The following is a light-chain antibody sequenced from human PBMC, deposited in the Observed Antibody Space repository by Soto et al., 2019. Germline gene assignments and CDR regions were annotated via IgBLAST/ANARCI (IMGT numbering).Light chain of an antibody. V-gene: IGKV3-20*01. CDR2: DAS. CDR1: QSVRSNY. CDR3: HQYGTSPRT. J-gene: IGKJ1*01. Sequence: EIVLTQSPGTLSLSPGERATLSCRASQSVRSNYLAWYQQKPGQAPRLLISDASSRATGIPDRFSGGGSGTDFTLTISRLEPEDLAVYHCHQYGTSPRTFGQGTKVEI.